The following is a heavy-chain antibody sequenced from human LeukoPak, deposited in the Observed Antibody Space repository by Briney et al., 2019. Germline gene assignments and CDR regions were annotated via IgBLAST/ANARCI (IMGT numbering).Heavy chain of an antibody. CDR1: GFTFSSYA. J-gene: IGHJ4*02. CDR2: ISGSGGST. CDR3: AKDLGGDYYDSSGYYPDPFDY. D-gene: IGHD3-22*01. V-gene: IGHV3-23*01. Sequence: PGGSLRLSCAASGFTFSSYAMSWVRQAPGKGLEWVSAISGSGGSTYHADSVKGRFTNSRDNSKNTLYLQMNSLRSEDTAVYYCAKDLGGDYYDSSGYYPDPFDYWGQGTLVTVSS.